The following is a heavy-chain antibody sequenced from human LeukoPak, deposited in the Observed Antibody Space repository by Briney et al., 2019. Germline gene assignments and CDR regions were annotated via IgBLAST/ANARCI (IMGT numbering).Heavy chain of an antibody. D-gene: IGHD4-23*01. Sequence: GGSLRLSCVASGFTFSDYTMHWVRQAPGKGLEWVSAISGSGGSTYYADSVKGRFTISRDNSKNTLYLQMNSLRAEDTAVYYCAKDKNGGDFDYSGQGTLVTVSS. V-gene: IGHV3-23*01. CDR1: GFTFSDYT. CDR2: ISGSGGST. J-gene: IGHJ4*02. CDR3: AKDKNGGDFDY.